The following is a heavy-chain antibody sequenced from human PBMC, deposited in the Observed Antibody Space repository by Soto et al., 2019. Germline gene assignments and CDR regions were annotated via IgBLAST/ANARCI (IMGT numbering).Heavy chain of an antibody. CDR2: IYPCDSDT. Sequence: GESVKISCVASGYTFTSYCIGWVRQMPGKGLEWMGIIYPCDSDTRYSPSFRGQVTISADKSISTAYLQWSSLKASDSAVYYCMRQLGVDADNWFHPWGQGTMVTVYS. V-gene: IGHV5-51*01. CDR3: MRQLGVDADNWFHP. D-gene: IGHD2-8*01. J-gene: IGHJ5*02. CDR1: GYTFTSYC.